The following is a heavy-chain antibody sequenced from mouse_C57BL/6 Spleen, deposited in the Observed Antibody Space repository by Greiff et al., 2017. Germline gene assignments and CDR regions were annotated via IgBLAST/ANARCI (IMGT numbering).Heavy chain of an antibody. CDR3: TRSDSSGYVGYFDY. D-gene: IGHD3-2*02. CDR1: GFTFSSYA. Sequence: EVQLQQSGEGLVKPGGSLKLSCAASGFTFSSYAMSWVRQTPEKRLEWVAYISSGGDYIYYADTVKGRFTISRDNARNTLYLQMSSLKSEDTAMYYCTRSDSSGYVGYFDYWGQGTTLTVSS. CDR2: ISSGGDYI. J-gene: IGHJ2*01. V-gene: IGHV5-9-1*02.